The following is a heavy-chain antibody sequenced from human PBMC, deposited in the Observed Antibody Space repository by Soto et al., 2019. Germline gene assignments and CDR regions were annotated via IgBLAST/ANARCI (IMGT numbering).Heavy chain of an antibody. CDR3: ARRGDYGGYYFDY. J-gene: IGHJ4*02. Sequence: PSETLSLTCTVSGGSISSYYWSWIRQPPGKGLEWIGYIYYSGSTNYNPSLKSRVTISVDTSKNQFSLKLSSVTAADTAVYYCARRGDYGGYYFDYWGQGTLVT. V-gene: IGHV4-59*08. D-gene: IGHD4-17*01. CDR2: IYYSGST. CDR1: GGSISSYY.